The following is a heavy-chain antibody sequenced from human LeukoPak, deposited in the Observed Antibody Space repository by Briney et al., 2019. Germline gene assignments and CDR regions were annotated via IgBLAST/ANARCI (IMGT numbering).Heavy chain of an antibody. D-gene: IGHD6-6*01. CDR2: ISSSGSTI. V-gene: IGHV3-11*04. CDR1: GFTFSDYY. J-gene: IGHJ6*03. Sequence: PGGSLRLSCAASGFTFSDYYMSWIRQAPGKGLEWVSYISSSGSTIYYADSVKGRFTISRDNAKNSLYLQMNSLRAEDTAVYYCARSLARRYYYYYMDVWGKGTTVTVSS. CDR3: ARSLARRYYYYYMDV.